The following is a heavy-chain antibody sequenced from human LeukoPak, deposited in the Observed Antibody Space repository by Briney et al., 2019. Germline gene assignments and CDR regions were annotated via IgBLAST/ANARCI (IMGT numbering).Heavy chain of an antibody. V-gene: IGHV1-18*01. CDR2: ISAYNGNT. Sequence: ASVKVSCKAAGYTFTSYDISWLRQAPGQGLEWMGWISAYNGNTNYAQKLQGRVTMTTDTSTSTAYMELSRLRSDDTAVYYCAIGVGNNWNYAYYFDYWGQGTLVTVSS. CDR3: AIGVGNNWNYAYYFDY. J-gene: IGHJ4*02. D-gene: IGHD1-7*01. CDR1: GYTFTSYD.